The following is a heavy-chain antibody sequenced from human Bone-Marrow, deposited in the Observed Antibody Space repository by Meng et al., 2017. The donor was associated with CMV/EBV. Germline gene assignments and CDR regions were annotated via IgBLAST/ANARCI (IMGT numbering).Heavy chain of an antibody. D-gene: IGHD3-9*01. V-gene: IGHV3-48*04. Sequence: LSLTCAASGFTFSSYSMNWVHQAPGKGLEWVSYISSSSSTIYYAHSVKGRFTISRDNAKNSLYLQMSSLRAEDTAVYYCARDRGVVWSEDVWGQGTTVTVSS. CDR1: GFTFSSYS. CDR2: ISSSSSTI. CDR3: ARDRGVVWSEDV. J-gene: IGHJ6*02.